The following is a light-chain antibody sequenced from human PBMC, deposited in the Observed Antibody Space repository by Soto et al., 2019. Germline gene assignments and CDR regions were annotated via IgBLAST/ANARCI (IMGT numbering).Light chain of an antibody. V-gene: IGLV2-14*01. CDR2: DVT. Sequence: QSVLTQPASVSGSPGQSITISCTGTSSDVGGYNYVSWYQQHPGKAPKLMIYDVTNRPSGVSNRVSGSKSGNTASLSISGLQAEDEAEYYCSSYTTTGTPWVFGGGTKLTVL. CDR1: SSDVGGYNY. J-gene: IGLJ3*02. CDR3: SSYTTTGTPWV.